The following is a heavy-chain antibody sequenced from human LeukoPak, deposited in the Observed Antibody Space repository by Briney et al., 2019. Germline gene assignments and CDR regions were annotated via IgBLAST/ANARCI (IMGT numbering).Heavy chain of an antibody. CDR3: TRDEYCSSTSCYAGFAAFDI. V-gene: IGHV3-11*04. Sequence: GGSLRLSCAASGFTFGDYYMSWIRQAPGKGLEWVSYISSSGSTIYYADSVKGRFTISRDNAKNSLYLQMNSLRAEDTAVYYCTRDEYCSSTSCYAGFAAFDIWGQGTMVTVSS. J-gene: IGHJ3*02. D-gene: IGHD2-2*01. CDR1: GFTFGDYY. CDR2: ISSSGSTI.